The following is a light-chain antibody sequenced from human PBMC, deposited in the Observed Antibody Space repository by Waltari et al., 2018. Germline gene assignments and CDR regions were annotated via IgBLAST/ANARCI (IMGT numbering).Light chain of an antibody. CDR2: WAS. CDR1: QSILYSSNHKNY. Sequence: DIVMTQSPDSLAVSLGERATFNCKSSQSILYSSNHKNYLAWYPQNQGQPPKLLIYWASTRESGVPDRFSGSRSGTDFTLTISSLQAEDVAVYYCHQYYTTPYTFGQGTKLEIK. V-gene: IGKV4-1*01. CDR3: HQYYTTPYT. J-gene: IGKJ2*01.